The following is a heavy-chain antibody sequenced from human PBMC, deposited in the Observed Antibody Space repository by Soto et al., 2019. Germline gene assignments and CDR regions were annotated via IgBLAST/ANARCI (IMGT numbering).Heavy chain of an antibody. CDR2: ISAYSGST. CDR1: GYTFTTYG. Sequence: QVQLVQSGAEVKKPGASVKVSCKASGYTFTTYGISWVRQAPGQGLEWMGWISAYSGSTKFAQKLQGRVTMTTDTSTTTAYMELRRLTSDDTAVYYCARDFTKSSSWPYYFDYWGQGTLVTVSS. D-gene: IGHD6-13*01. J-gene: IGHJ4*02. V-gene: IGHV1-18*01. CDR3: ARDFTKSSSWPYYFDY.